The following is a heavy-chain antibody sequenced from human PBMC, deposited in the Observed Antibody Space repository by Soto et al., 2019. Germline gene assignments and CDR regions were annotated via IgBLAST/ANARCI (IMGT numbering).Heavy chain of an antibody. V-gene: IGHV3-48*02. CDR1: GFTFCSYS. J-gene: IGHJ4*02. Sequence: PGGSLRLSCAASGFTFCSYSMNWVRQAPGKGLKWVSYISSSSSTISYTDSVKGRFTISSDNARSSHYLQMNSLRDEETTVYNWARERGFYYDSSYFDDGGQGALVNVSS. CDR3: ARERGFYYDSSYFDD. D-gene: IGHD3-22*01. CDR2: ISSSSSTI.